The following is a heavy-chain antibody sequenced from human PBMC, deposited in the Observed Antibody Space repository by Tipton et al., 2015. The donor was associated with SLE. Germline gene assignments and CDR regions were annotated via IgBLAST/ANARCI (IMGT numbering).Heavy chain of an antibody. J-gene: IGHJ3*01. V-gene: IGHV4-34*01. D-gene: IGHD2-8*01. CDR2: ISHSGTT. Sequence: TLSLTCAVYGGSFSDHYWSWIRQPPGKGLEWIGEISHSGTTRYNPSLKSRVTISVDTSKNQFSLKLSSVTAADTAVYYCARLPLGIMVYVKGYFDLWGQGTMVAVSS. CDR1: GGSFSDHY. CDR3: ARLPLGIMVYVKGYFDL.